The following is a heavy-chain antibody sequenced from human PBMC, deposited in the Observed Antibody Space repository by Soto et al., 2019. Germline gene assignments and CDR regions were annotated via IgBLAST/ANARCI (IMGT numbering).Heavy chain of an antibody. CDR1: GGTFYTYT. CDR3: ARIPRYSFPTSDDLDS. Sequence: GASVKVSRKASGGTFYTYTFSWVRQAPGQGLEWMGSITPIYPTTNYAEKFQGRLTVTADGSTNTAYMELNSLTSEDTAVYYCARIPRYSFPTSDDLDSWGQGTLVTVSS. CDR2: ITPIYPTT. V-gene: IGHV1-69*13. D-gene: IGHD5-18*01. J-gene: IGHJ4*02.